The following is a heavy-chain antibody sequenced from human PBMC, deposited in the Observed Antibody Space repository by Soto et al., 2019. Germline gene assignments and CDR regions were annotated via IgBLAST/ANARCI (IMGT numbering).Heavy chain of an antibody. CDR1: GGSISNSSNY. CDR2: IYYSGST. Sequence: SETLPRTCAFSGGSISNSSNYLGWFSPPPGNWLEWIGSIYYSGSTYYIPSLKSRVTISVDTSKNRFSLKLSSVTAADTAVYYCARAVFCTDGFCFPIWLDPWGQGILVTVSS. D-gene: IGHD2-8*01. CDR3: ARAVFCTDGFCFPIWLDP. J-gene: IGHJ5*02. V-gene: IGHV4-39*07.